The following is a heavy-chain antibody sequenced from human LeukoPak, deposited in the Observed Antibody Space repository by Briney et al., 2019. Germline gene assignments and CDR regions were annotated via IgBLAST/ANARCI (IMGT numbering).Heavy chain of an antibody. Sequence: PGGSLRLSCAASGFTFSIYSMNWVRQAPGKGLKWISYITSSSGTIYYTDSVKGRFTISRDNAKNSLYLQMNSLRAEDTAVYYCARVAPGHDIGRGYFDYWGQGTLVTVSS. D-gene: IGHD2-21*01. CDR1: GFTFSIYS. CDR3: ARVAPGHDIGRGYFDY. J-gene: IGHJ4*02. CDR2: ITSSSGTI. V-gene: IGHV3-48*04.